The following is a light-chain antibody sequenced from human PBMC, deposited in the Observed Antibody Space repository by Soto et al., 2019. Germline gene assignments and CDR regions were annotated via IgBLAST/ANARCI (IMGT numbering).Light chain of an antibody. Sequence: IQMTQSPSTLSASVGDSVTITCRASQRSXTILVWDQQKPGQAPKVLXDSASTLQRGGPSRFSASGSGTEFALTISGLQPYDFAVYYCQQYNRDAGTFGQGTKVDIK. J-gene: IGKJ1*01. CDR2: SAS. CDR3: QQYNRDAGT. V-gene: IGKV1-5*01. CDR1: QRSXTI.